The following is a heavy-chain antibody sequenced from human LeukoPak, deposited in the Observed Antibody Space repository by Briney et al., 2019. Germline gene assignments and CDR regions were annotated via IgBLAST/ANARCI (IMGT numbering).Heavy chain of an antibody. CDR1: GGSISSSTYY. J-gene: IGHJ4*02. D-gene: IGHD2-2*01. CDR3: ARQKRLYCSSTSCYSFDY. Sequence: SETLSLTCTVSGGSISSSTYYWTWIRQPPGKGLEWIASIYHSGTSYYNPSLKSRVTISVDRSKNQFSLKLSSVSAADTAVYYCARQKRLYCSSTSCYSFDYWGQGTLVTVSS. V-gene: IGHV4-39*01. CDR2: IYHSGTS.